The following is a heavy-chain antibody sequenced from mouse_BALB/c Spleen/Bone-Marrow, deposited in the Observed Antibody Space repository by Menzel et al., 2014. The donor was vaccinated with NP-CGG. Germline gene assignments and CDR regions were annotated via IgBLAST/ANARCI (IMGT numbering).Heavy chain of an antibody. CDR1: GFTFSSYG. D-gene: IGHD3-2*02. CDR3: TRRPLQANSYFDC. V-gene: IGHV5-6*02. J-gene: IGHJ2*01. Sequence: EVKVVDSGGDSVKPGGSLKLSCVASGFTFSSYGMSWVRQTPDKRLEWVATISSGGSSTYYPASVKGRFTISRDNAKSTLYLQMSSLNSEDTAMYYCTRRPLQANSYFDCWGQGTTLTVSS. CDR2: ISSGGSST.